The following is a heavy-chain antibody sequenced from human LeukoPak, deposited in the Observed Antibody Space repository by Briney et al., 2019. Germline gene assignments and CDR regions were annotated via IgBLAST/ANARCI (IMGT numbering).Heavy chain of an antibody. V-gene: IGHV3-23*01. CDR3: AKFPPPRITIFLGNY. CDR1: GFTFSSYA. CDR2: ISGSGGST. Sequence: PAGSLRLSCAASGFTFSSYAMSWVRQAPGKGLKWVSAISGSGGSTYYADSVKGRFTISRDNSKNTLYLQMNSLRAEDTAVYYCAKFPPPRITIFLGNYWGQGTLVTVSS. J-gene: IGHJ4*02. D-gene: IGHD3-9*01.